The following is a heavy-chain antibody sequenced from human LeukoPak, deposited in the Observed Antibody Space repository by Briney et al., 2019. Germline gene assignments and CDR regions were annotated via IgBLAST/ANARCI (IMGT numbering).Heavy chain of an antibody. CDR2: ISGSSSYI. CDR3: ARAAYSSTWYSRYFDL. Sequence: GGSLRLSCAASGFTFSTYNMNWVRQAPGKGLEWVSSISGSSSYIYYADSVKGRFSISRDNAKNSLYLQMNSLRAGDTAVYYCARAAYSSTWYSRYFDLWGRGTLVTVSS. CDR1: GFTFSTYN. D-gene: IGHD6-13*01. J-gene: IGHJ2*01. V-gene: IGHV3-21*01.